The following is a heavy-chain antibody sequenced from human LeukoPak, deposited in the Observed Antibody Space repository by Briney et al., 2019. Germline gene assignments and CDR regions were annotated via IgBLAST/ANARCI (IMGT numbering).Heavy chain of an antibody. CDR1: GFTFDDYA. CDR2: ISWNSGSI. D-gene: IGHD2-15*01. V-gene: IGHV3-9*01. Sequence: GGSLRLSCAASGFTFDDYAMHWVRQAPGKGLEWVSGISWNSGSIGYADSVKGRFTISRDNAKNSLYLQMNSLRAEDTALYYCAKDGGDCSGGRCYSGSFDPWGQGTLVTVSS. CDR3: AKDGGDCSGGRCYSGSFDP. J-gene: IGHJ5*02.